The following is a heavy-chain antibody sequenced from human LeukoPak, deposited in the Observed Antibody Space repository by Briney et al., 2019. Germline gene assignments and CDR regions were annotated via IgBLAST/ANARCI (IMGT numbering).Heavy chain of an antibody. V-gene: IGHV3-49*04. CDR2: IRGRVYGATT. CDR1: GFIFGDYA. Sequence: GGSLRLSCTTSGFIFGDYAMSWVRQAPGKGLEWVSLIRGRVYGATTEYAASVKGRFAMSRDDSKSIACLQMNSLKSEDTAMYYCSRERAGVFQYWGQGILVTVSS. CDR3: SRERAGVFQY. J-gene: IGHJ4*02.